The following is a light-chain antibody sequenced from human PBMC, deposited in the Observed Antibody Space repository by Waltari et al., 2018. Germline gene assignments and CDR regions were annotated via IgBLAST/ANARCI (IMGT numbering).Light chain of an antibody. J-gene: IGKJ1*01. Sequence: ELVLTQSPGPLSLSPGERATLPCRASQSVRGSLAWYQQKAGQAPRLLIYGASSRATGIPDRFSGSGSGTDFSLAISRLEPEDFAVYYCQHYVRLPATFGQGTKVEI. CDR1: QSVRGS. V-gene: IGKV3-20*01. CDR2: GAS. CDR3: QHYVRLPAT.